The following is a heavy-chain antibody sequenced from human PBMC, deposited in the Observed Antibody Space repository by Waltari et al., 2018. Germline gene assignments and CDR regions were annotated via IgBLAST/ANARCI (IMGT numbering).Heavy chain of an antibody. Sequence: EVKLVESGGGLIQPGGSLRLSCAASGLTVSSSHMSWVRQAPGKGLEWVSVLYTSDGTYYADSVRGRFTISRDNAKNTLYLQMNSLRAEDTALYYCAREQRTYYFDYWGQGTLVTVSS. CDR3: AREQRTYYFDY. V-gene: IGHV3-53*01. D-gene: IGHD6-25*01. CDR2: LYTSDGT. CDR1: GLTVSSSH. J-gene: IGHJ4*02.